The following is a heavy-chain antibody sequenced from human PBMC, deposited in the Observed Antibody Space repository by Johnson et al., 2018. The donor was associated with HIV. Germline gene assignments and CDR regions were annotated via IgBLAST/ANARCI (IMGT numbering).Heavy chain of an antibody. V-gene: IGHV3-30*19. Sequence: QVQLVESGGGVVQPGGSLRLSCAASDFTFSSYGMHWVRQAPGKGLESVAVISKDGDNEYYADSVKGRFTVSRDHSKNTLNLQMNSLRPEDTGVYYCTRDWGEDGYTWGLGFDIWGPGTVVTVSS. CDR3: TRDWGEDGYTWGLGFDI. CDR2: ISKDGDNE. D-gene: IGHD5-24*01. CDR1: DFTFSSYG. J-gene: IGHJ3*02.